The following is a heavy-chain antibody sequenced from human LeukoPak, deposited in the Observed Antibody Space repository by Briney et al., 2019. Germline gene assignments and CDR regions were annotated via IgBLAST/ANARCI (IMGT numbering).Heavy chain of an antibody. CDR1: GGPFNSYY. CDR3: AHGGSSLPTDS. CDR2: INHNKST. V-gene: IGHV4-34*01. J-gene: IGHJ4*02. D-gene: IGHD2-15*01. Sequence: SETLSLTCAVYGGPFNSYYWTWIRQSPAKGLEWIGEINHNKSTNYNPSLESRVTISVDTSKNQFSLNLTSVTAADTAVYYCAHGGSSLPTDSWGQETLVIV.